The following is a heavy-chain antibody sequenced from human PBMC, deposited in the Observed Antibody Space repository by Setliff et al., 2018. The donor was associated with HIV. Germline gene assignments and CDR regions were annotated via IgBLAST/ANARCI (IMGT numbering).Heavy chain of an antibody. CDR1: GYTFTDYA. Sequence: GASVKVSCKASGYTFTDYAMNWVRQAPGQGLEWMGWINTNTGNPTYAQGFTGRFVFSLDTSVSTTYLQISSLKAEDTAVYYCARALYGDYGGDLNWLDPWGQGTRVTVSS. D-gene: IGHD4-17*01. CDR2: INTNTGNP. CDR3: ARALYGDYGGDLNWLDP. J-gene: IGHJ5*02. V-gene: IGHV7-4-1*02.